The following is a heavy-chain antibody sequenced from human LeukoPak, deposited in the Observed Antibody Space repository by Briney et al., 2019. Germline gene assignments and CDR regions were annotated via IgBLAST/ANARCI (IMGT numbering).Heavy chain of an antibody. Sequence: GSLRLSCAASGFTFSTYAMNWVRQAPGKGLEWVSLISDSGDNTYYADSVKGRFTISRDNSKNTVSLQMSSLRADDTAVYYCARAGATVTTNYFDPWGQGTLVTVSS. D-gene: IGHD4-11*01. J-gene: IGHJ5*02. CDR3: ARAGATVTTNYFDP. CDR1: GFTFSTYA. V-gene: IGHV3-23*01. CDR2: ISDSGDNT.